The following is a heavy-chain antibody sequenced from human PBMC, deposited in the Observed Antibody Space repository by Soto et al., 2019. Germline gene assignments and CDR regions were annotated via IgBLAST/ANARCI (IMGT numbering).Heavy chain of an antibody. CDR3: ARAGPQRPDHHYGMDV. V-gene: IGHV3-30-3*01. Sequence: GGSLRLSCAASGFTFSSYAMHWVRQAPGKGLEWVAVISYDGSNKYYADSVKGRFTISRDNSKNTLYLQMNSLRAEDTAVYYCARAGPQRPDHHYGMDVWGQGTTVTVS. J-gene: IGHJ6*02. CDR2: ISYDGSNK. CDR1: GFTFSSYA.